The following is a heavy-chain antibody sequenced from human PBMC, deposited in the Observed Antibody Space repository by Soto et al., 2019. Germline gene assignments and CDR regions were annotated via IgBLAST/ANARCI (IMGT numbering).Heavy chain of an antibody. Sequence: EVQLVESGGGLVEPGGSLRLSCAASGFTFNNAWMTWVRQAPGTGLEWVGQSKSNTDGGTTDYAAPVKGRFTISRDDSRNTLYLQMNSLVTEDTAVYYCTTVGLRDDAFDIWGQGTMVTVSS. D-gene: IGHD2-21*01. V-gene: IGHV3-15*01. J-gene: IGHJ3*02. CDR2: SKSNTDGGTT. CDR3: TTVGLRDDAFDI. CDR1: GFTFNNAW.